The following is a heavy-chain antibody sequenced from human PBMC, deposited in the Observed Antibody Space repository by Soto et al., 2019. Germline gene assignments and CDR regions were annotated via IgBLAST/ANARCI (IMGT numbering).Heavy chain of an antibody. CDR3: ATRIAVFGLLIPPFDP. D-gene: IGHD3-3*01. CDR1: GGSVNGYY. J-gene: IGHJ5*02. V-gene: IGHV4-34*01. CDR2: TNHTGGT. Sequence: SETLSLTCAVYGGSVNGYYWNWIRQPPGKGLEWIGETNHTGGTHYNPSLKSRVTMSVDTSKNQFSLRLSSVTAADTAIYYCATRIAVFGLLIPPFDPWGQGTQVTVSS.